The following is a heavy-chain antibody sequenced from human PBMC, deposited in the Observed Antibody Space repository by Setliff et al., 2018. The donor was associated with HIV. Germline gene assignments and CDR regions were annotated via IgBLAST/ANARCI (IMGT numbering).Heavy chain of an antibody. CDR3: ARTSTTTGTTLNWFDP. Sequence: GSLRLSCAASGFTLSTYTMNWVRQAPGKGLEWISSISSNIIYIYYADSVRGRFTISRDNAKNSLYLQMNSLRVEDTAVYYCARTSTTTGTTLNWFDPWGQGTWSPLL. CDR2: ISSNIIYI. D-gene: IGHD1-1*01. CDR1: GFTLSTYT. J-gene: IGHJ5*02. V-gene: IGHV3-21*01.